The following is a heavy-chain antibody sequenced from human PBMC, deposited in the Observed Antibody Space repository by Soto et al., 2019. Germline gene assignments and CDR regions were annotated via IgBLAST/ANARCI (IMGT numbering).Heavy chain of an antibody. Sequence: EVQLVESGGGLFQPGGSLRLSCAASGFTFSTYWMHWVRQAPGKGLIWVSRINSDGSSTSYADSVKGRFTISRDNAKNPLYLQMNSLRAEDTAVYYCARVGGRSSLGSDSWGQGTLVTVSS. J-gene: IGHJ4*02. CDR3: ARVGGRSSLGSDS. CDR1: GFTFSTYW. V-gene: IGHV3-74*01. CDR2: INSDGSST.